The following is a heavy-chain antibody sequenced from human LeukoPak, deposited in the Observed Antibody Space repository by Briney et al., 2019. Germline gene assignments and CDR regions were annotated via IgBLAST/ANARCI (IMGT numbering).Heavy chain of an antibody. J-gene: IGHJ6*03. CDR1: GYTFTSYH. V-gene: IGHV1-18*01. Sequence: GASVKVSCKASGYTFTSYHITWVRQAPGQGLEWMGWISGYNGNTNYAQKFQGRVSMTTDTSTSTAYMELRSLRSDDTAVYYCARVVVAATFYYYYYMDVWGKGTTVTISS. D-gene: IGHD2-15*01. CDR3: ARVVVAATFYYYYYMDV. CDR2: ISGYNGNT.